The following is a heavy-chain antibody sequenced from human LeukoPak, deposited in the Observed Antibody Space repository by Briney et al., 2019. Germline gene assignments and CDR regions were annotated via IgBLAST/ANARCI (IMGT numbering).Heavy chain of an antibody. Sequence: ASVKVSCTASGGTFSSYAISWVRQAPGQGLEWMGGIIPIFGTANYAQKFQGRVTITADESTSTAYMELSSLRSEDTAVYYCARGNTVTTEYYYYGMDVWGQGTTVTVSS. CDR1: GGTFSSYA. J-gene: IGHJ6*02. D-gene: IGHD4-17*01. CDR3: ARGNTVTTEYYYYGMDV. V-gene: IGHV1-69*13. CDR2: IIPIFGTA.